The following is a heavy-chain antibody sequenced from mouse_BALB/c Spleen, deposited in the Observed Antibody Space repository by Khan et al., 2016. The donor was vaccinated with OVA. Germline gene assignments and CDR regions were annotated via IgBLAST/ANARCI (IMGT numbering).Heavy chain of an antibody. CDR3: ARRYGGIFDY. Sequence: QLEQSGPGLVKPSQSLSLTCTVTGYSITSDYAWNWIRQFPGNKLEWMGYVRNSGNTKYNPSFKNRISFTRDTSNNPFFLQLNSVTDEDTVTYYCARRYGGIFDYWGQGTTLTVSS. CDR1: GYSITSDYA. CDR2: VRNSGNT. V-gene: IGHV3-2*02. D-gene: IGHD1-1*02. J-gene: IGHJ2*01.